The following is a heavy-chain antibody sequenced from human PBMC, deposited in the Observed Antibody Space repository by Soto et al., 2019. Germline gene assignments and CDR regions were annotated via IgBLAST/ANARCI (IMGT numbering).Heavy chain of an antibody. J-gene: IGHJ4*02. V-gene: IGHV3-33*01. Sequence: QVQLVESGGGVVQPGRSLRLSCTASGFTFSDYGMHWVRQAPGKGLEWVALIWFDGSNKYYAESVKGRFTISRDNSKNKLYLQMDSLRAEDTAVYYCVRDRWQLSPLFGCWGQGTLVTVSS. CDR1: GFTFSDYG. CDR2: IWFDGSNK. D-gene: IGHD3-3*01. CDR3: VRDRWQLSPLFGC.